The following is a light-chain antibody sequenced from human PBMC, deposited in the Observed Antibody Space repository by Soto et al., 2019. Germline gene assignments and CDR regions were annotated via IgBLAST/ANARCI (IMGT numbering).Light chain of an antibody. CDR1: QSVSSN. CDR2: GAS. Sequence: EIVMTQSPATLSVSPGERATLSCRASQSVSSNLAWYQHKPGQAPRLLIYGASTRATGIPIRFSGSGSGTEFTHTTSSLPSEDIAVYYCQQYNDWPPKQYTFGRGTTVEIK. J-gene: IGKJ2*01. V-gene: IGKV3-15*01. CDR3: QQYNDWPPKQYT.